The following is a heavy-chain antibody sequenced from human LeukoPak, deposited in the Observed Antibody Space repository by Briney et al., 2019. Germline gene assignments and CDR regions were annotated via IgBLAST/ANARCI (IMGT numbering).Heavy chain of an antibody. CDR3: AKEEGSKHLVWFFDY. Sequence: GGSLRLSCAASGFTFSTYAVSWVRQAPGSGLEWVSVINGAGDSIYYADSVKGRFTISRDNSRNMVYLQMNSLRAEDTAIYYCAKEEGSKHLVWFFDYFGQGTLVTVSP. V-gene: IGHV3-23*01. CDR1: GFTFSTYA. J-gene: IGHJ4*02. CDR2: INGAGDSI. D-gene: IGHD1-26*01.